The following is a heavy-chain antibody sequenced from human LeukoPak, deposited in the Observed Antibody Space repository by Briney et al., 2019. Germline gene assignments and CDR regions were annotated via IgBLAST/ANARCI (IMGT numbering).Heavy chain of an antibody. Sequence: SETLSLTCAVYGGTFSGYYWSWIRQPPGKGLEWIGEINHSGSTNYNPSLKSRVTISVDTSKNQFSLKLSSVTAADTAVYYCVRLSLRVSSSGWSSYYYYYGMDVWGQGTTVTASS. CDR1: GGTFSGYY. CDR3: VRLSLRVSSSGWSSYYYYYGMDV. V-gene: IGHV4-34*01. D-gene: IGHD6-19*01. CDR2: INHSGST. J-gene: IGHJ6*02.